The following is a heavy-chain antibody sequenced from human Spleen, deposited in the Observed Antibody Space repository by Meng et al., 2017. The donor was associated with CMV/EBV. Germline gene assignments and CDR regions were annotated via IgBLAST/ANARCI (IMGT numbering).Heavy chain of an antibody. CDR2: IIPIFGTA. CDR1: GGTFSSYA. CDR3: ASTYSSSWYARY. V-gene: IGHV1-69*05. Sequence: CKASGGTFSSYAISWVRQAPGQGLEWMGGIIPIFGTANYAQKFQGRVTITTDESTSTAYMELSSLRSEDTAMYYCASTYSSSWYARYWGQGTLVTVSS. J-gene: IGHJ4*02. D-gene: IGHD6-13*01.